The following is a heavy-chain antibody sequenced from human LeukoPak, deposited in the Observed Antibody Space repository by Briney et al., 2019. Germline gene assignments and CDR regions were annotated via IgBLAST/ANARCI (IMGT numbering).Heavy chain of an antibody. CDR2: INPNSGGT. D-gene: IGHD4-17*01. CDR1: GYTFTGYG. J-gene: IGHJ4*02. Sequence: ASVKVSCKASGYTFTGYGISWVRQAPGQGLEWMGWINPNSGGTNYAQKFQGRVTMTRDTSISTAYMELSRLRSDDTAVYYCARVNGDFYFDYWGQGTLVTVSS. CDR3: ARVNGDFYFDY. V-gene: IGHV1-2*02.